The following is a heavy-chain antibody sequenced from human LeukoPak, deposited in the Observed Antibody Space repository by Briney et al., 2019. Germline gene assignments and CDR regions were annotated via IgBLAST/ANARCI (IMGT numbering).Heavy chain of an antibody. V-gene: IGHV3-30*04. CDR3: ARSTYYDSSGYLPGSMDV. Sequence: GGSLRLSCAASGFTFSSYAMHWVRQAPGKGLEWVAVISYDGSNKYYADSVKGRFTISRDNSKNTLYLQMNSLRAEDTAVYYCARSTYYDSSGYLPGSMDVWGQGTTVTVSS. D-gene: IGHD3-22*01. CDR1: GFTFSSYA. J-gene: IGHJ6*02. CDR2: ISYDGSNK.